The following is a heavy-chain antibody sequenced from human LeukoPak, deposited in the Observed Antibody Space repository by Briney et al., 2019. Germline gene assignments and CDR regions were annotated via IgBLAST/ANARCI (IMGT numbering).Heavy chain of an antibody. V-gene: IGHV3-15*01. CDR1: GFTFSSYS. D-gene: IGHD3-10*01. Sequence: GGSLRLSCAASGFTFSSYSMNWVRQAPGKGLEWVGHIQSKPDGGTADYAAPVKGRFTISRDDSKNTLYLVINSLKTEDTAVYYCTTRGHLRGIDHWGQGTLVTVSS. J-gene: IGHJ4*02. CDR3: TTRGHLRGIDH. CDR2: IQSKPDGGTA.